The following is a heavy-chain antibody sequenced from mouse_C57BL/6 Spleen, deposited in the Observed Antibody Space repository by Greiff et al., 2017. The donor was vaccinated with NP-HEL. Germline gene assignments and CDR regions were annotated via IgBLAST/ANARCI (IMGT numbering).Heavy chain of an antibody. J-gene: IGHJ2*01. CDR3: ARTHYGNYGYFDY. V-gene: IGHV1-52*01. CDR1: GYTFTSYW. D-gene: IGHD2-1*01. Sequence: QVQLQQPGAELVRPGSSVKLSCKASGYTFTSYWMHWVKQRPIQGLEWIGNIDPSDSETHYNQKFRDKATLTVDKSSSTAYMQRSSLTSEDSAVYYWARTHYGNYGYFDYWGQGTTLTVSS. CDR2: IDPSDSET.